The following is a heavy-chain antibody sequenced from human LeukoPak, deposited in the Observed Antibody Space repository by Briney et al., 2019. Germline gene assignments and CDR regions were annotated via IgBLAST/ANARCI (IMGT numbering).Heavy chain of an antibody. CDR1: GFTVSSNY. D-gene: IGHD2-15*01. J-gene: IGHJ6*02. CDR2: IYSGGST. CDR3: ARDKLGYCSGGSCYDHYYYGMDV. V-gene: IGHV3-53*01. Sequence: GGSLRLSCAASGFTVSSNYMSWVRQAPGKGLEWVSIIYSGGSTYYADSVKGRFSISRDNPKNTLYLQMNSLRAEDTAVYYCARDKLGYCSGGSCYDHYYYGMDVWGQGTTVTVSS.